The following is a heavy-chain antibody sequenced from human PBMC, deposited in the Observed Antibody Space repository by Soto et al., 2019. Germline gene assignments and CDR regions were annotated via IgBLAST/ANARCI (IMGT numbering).Heavy chain of an antibody. J-gene: IGHJ6*03. V-gene: IGHV4-59*01. CDR1: GGSISSYY. CDR3: ARDRLDYGDYERIYYYMDV. CDR2: IYYSGST. D-gene: IGHD4-17*01. Sequence: SETLSLTCTVSGGSISSYYWSWIRQPPGKGLEWIGYIYYSGSTNYNPSLKSRVTISVDTSKNQFSLKLSSVTAADTAVYYCARDRLDYGDYERIYYYMDVWGKGTTVTVS.